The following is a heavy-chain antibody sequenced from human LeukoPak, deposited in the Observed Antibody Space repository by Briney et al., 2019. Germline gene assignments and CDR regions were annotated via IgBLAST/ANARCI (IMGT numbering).Heavy chain of an antibody. D-gene: IGHD2-2*01. CDR2: IYTSGST. J-gene: IGHJ5*02. Sequence: SETLSLTCTVSGGSISSYYWSWIRQPAGKGLEWIGRIYTSGSTNYNPSLKSRVTMSVDTSKNQFSLKLSSVTAADTAVYYCARIRYCSSTSCYSGVHWFDPWGQGTLVTVSS. CDR1: GGSISSYY. V-gene: IGHV4-4*07. CDR3: ARIRYCSSTSCYSGVHWFDP.